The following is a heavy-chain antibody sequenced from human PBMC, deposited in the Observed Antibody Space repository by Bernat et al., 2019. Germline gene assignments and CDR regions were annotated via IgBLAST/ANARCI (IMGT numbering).Heavy chain of an antibody. Sequence: QVQLQESGPGLVKPSETLSLTCTVSGGSISSNYWTWIRQPPGKGLEWIGYMSYSGSTKYNPSLESRVTIAVGTSKTQFSLKLSSVTAADTAVYYCVRQMGSLGAAYDLWGGGTMVTVSS. J-gene: IGHJ3*01. V-gene: IGHV4-59*08. D-gene: IGHD2-8*01. CDR3: VRQMGSLGAAYDL. CDR2: MSYSGST. CDR1: GGSISSNY.